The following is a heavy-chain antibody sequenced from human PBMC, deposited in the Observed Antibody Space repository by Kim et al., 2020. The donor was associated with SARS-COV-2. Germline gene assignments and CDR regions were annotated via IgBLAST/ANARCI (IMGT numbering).Heavy chain of an antibody. CDR2: ISYDGSNK. D-gene: IGHD2-15*01. V-gene: IGHV3-30*18. J-gene: IGHJ5*02. Sequence: GGSLRLSCAASGFTFSSYGMHWVRQAPGKGLEWVAVISYDGSNKYYADSVKGRFTISRDNSKNTLYLQMNSLRAEDTAVYYCANAYLVAAPGSGFDPWGQGTLVTVSS. CDR3: ANAYLVAAPGSGFDP. CDR1: GFTFSSYG.